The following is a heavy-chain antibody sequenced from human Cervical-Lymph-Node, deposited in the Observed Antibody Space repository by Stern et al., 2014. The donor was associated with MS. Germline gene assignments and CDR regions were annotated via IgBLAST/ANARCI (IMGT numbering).Heavy chain of an antibody. D-gene: IGHD3-9*01. J-gene: IGHJ5*01. CDR2: LNPNSGAT. CDR1: GYTLTGFY. V-gene: IGHV1-2*02. CDR3: ARNLGGGDDLLTAFDS. Sequence: QAQLVHSGAEVKKPGASVKVSRKASGYTLTGFYVHWVRQAPRHALEGMRLLNPNSGATKFAKKLEGRVTMTRHTSSRTAFMDLSSLRSDDTALYYCARNLGGGDDLLTAFDSWGQGTLVTVSS.